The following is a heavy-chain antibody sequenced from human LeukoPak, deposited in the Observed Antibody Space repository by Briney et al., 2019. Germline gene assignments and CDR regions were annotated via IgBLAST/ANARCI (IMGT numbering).Heavy chain of an antibody. J-gene: IGHJ6*02. D-gene: IGHD1-26*01. Sequence: GGSLRLSCAAPGFTFSSYWMNWARQAPGKGLEWVANIKQDGSEKYYMDSVKGRFTVSRDNAKNSLYLQMNSLRAEDTAVYYCARYSGSYEVNYYYYYGMDVWGQGTTVTVSS. CDR2: IKQDGSEK. V-gene: IGHV3-7*03. CDR3: ARYSGSYEVNYYYYYGMDV. CDR1: GFTFSSYW.